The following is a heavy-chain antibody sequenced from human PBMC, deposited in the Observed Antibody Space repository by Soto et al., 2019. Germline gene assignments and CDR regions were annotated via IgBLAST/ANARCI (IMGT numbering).Heavy chain of an antibody. J-gene: IGHJ6*02. CDR1: GFSLSTSGMC. D-gene: IGHD2-8*01. Sequence: SGPTLVNPTQTLTLTCTFSGFSLSTSGMCVSWIRQPPGKALEWLARIDWDDDKYYSTSLKTRLTISKDTSKNQVVLTMTNMDPVDTATYYCARIVGYCTNGVCPGYDGMDVGGQGTTVTVS. CDR2: IDWDDDK. CDR3: ARIVGYCTNGVCPGYDGMDV. V-gene: IGHV2-70*11.